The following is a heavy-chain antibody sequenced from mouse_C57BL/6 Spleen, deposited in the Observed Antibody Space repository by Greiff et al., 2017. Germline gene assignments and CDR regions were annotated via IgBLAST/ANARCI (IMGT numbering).Heavy chain of an antibody. V-gene: IGHV1-82*01. CDR2: LYPGDGDT. Sequence: VQLQQSGPELVKPGASVKISCKASGYAFSSSWMNWVKQRPGKGLEWIGRLYPGDGDTNYNGKFKGKATLTADKSSSTAYMQLSSLTSEDSAVYFCARSGSSDYYAMDYWGQGTSVTVSS. J-gene: IGHJ4*01. CDR1: GYAFSSSW. D-gene: IGHD3-2*02. CDR3: ARSGSSDYYAMDY.